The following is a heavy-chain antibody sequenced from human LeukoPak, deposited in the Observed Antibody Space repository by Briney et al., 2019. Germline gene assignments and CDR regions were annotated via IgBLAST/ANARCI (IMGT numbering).Heavy chain of an antibody. D-gene: IGHD3-16*02. V-gene: IGHV1-46*01. J-gene: IGHJ5*02. CDR2: INPTGGTT. CDR3: ARDALSYDYSWGSYRHVGIDP. CDR1: GGTFSSYA. Sequence: ASVKVSCKASGGTFSSYAISWVRQAPGQGLEWMAIINPTGGTTDYAQKFHGRITVTRDTSTSTVYMELTSLTPEDTAVYYCARDALSYDYSWGSYRHVGIDPWGQGTLVTVSS.